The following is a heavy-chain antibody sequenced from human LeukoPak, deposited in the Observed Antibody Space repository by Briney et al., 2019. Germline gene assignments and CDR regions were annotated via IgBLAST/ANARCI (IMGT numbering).Heavy chain of an antibody. CDR1: GYTFTGYY. CDR2: INPNSGGT. V-gene: IGHV1-2*02. D-gene: IGHD5-12*01. Sequence: GASVKASCKASGYTFTGYYMHWVRQAPGQGLEWMGWINPNSGGTNYAQKFQGRVTMTRDTSISTAYMELSRLRSDDTAAYYCARGASSGYSGYDPKIYYFDYWGQGTLVTVSS. CDR3: ARGASSGYSGYDPKIYYFDY. J-gene: IGHJ4*02.